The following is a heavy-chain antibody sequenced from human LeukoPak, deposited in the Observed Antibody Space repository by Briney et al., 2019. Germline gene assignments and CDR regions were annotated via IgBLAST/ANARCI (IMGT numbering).Heavy chain of an antibody. D-gene: IGHD6-6*01. CDR2: ISGSGGST. V-gene: IGHV3-23*01. CDR1: GFTFSSYA. Sequence: GGSLRLSCAASGFTFSSYAMSWVRQAPGKGLDWVSAISGSGGSTYYADSVKGRFTISRDNSKNTLYLQMNSLRAEDTAAYYCAKHGSGSSITGYWGQGTLVTVSS. CDR3: AKHGSGSSITGY. J-gene: IGHJ4*02.